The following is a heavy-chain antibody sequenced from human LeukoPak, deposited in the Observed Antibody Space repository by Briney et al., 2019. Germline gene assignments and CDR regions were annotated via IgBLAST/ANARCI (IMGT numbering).Heavy chain of an antibody. D-gene: IGHD3-10*01. J-gene: IGHJ6*03. CDR2: IYTSGST. CDR3: ARRGYYGSGSSRYYCYYYMDV. V-gene: IGHV4-4*09. CDR1: GGSISSYY. Sequence: SETLSLTCTVSGGSISSYYWSWIRQPPGKGLEWIGYIYTSGSTNYNPSLKSRVTISVDTSKNQFSLKLSSVTAADTAVYYCARRGYYGSGSSRYYCYYYMDVWGKGTTVTVSS.